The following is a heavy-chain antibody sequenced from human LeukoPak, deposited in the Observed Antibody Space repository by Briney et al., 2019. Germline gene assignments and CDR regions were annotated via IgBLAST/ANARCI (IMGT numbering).Heavy chain of an antibody. CDR1: GYTFTGYY. V-gene: IGHV1-2*04. CDR2: INPNSGGT. CDR3: ARDGGPYCSSTSCPEKDYYGMDV. D-gene: IGHD2-2*01. J-gene: IGHJ6*02. Sequence: ASVTVSCTASGYTFTGYYMHWVRQAPGQGLEWMGWINPNSGGTNYAQKFQGWVTMTRDTSISTAYMELSRLRSDDTAVYYCARDGGPYCSSTSCPEKDYYGMDVWGQGTTVTVSS.